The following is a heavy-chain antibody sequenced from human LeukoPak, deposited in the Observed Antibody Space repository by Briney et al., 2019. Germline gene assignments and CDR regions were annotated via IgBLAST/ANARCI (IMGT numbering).Heavy chain of an antibody. J-gene: IGHJ6*03. Sequence: SETLSLTCTVSVGSISSYYWSWIRQPPGKGLEGIGYIYYSGSTNYNPSLKSRVTISVDTSKNQFSLKLSSVTAADTAVYYCGRVGPHYYYYMDVWGKGTTVTVSS. CDR1: VGSISSYY. D-gene: IGHD3-16*01. V-gene: IGHV4-59*01. CDR3: GRVGPHYYYYMDV. CDR2: IYYSGST.